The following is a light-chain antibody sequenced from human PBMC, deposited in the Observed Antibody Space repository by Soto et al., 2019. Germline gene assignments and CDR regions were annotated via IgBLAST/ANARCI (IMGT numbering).Light chain of an antibody. Sequence: EIVLTQSPATLSLSPGERATLSCRASQSVSSYLAWYQQKPGQAPRLLIYDASNRATGIPARFSGSGSVTDFTLTISRREPEDFAVYYCQQRSNWPRGTFGQGTKLEIK. CDR3: QQRSNWPRGT. V-gene: IGKV3-11*01. J-gene: IGKJ2*02. CDR1: QSVSSY. CDR2: DAS.